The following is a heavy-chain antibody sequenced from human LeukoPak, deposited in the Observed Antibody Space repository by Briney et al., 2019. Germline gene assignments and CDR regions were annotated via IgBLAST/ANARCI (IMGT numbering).Heavy chain of an antibody. CDR2: INHSGST. J-gene: IGHJ6*02. CDR3: ARRGYGSGSYYRYYYYYGMDV. D-gene: IGHD3-10*01. Sequence: PSETLSLTCAVYGGSFSGYYWSWIRQPPGKGLEWIGEINHSGSTNYNPSLKSRVTISVDTSKNQFSLKLSSVTAADTAVYYCARRGYGSGSYYRYYYYYGMDVWGQGTTVTVSS. CDR1: GGSFSGYY. V-gene: IGHV4-34*01.